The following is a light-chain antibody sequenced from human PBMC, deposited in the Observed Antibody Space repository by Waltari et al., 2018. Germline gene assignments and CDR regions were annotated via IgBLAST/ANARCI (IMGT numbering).Light chain of an antibody. Sequence: DIQMTQSPSSLSASVGDRVTITCQASQDINNYLNWYQQKPGKAPKLLIYDASNLETGVTSSFSGSGSGTYFTFTISSLQPEDIATFYCQQYEDLPFTFGGGTKVDIK. CDR3: QQYEDLPFT. V-gene: IGKV1-33*01. J-gene: IGKJ4*01. CDR2: DAS. CDR1: QDINNY.